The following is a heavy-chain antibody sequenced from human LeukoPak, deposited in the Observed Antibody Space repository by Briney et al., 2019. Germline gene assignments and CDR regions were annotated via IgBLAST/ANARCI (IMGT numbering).Heavy chain of an antibody. CDR1: GFTFSSYS. J-gene: IGHJ6*02. CDR3: ARNNGCYYYYIMDV. Sequence: GGPLRLSCAASGFTFSSYSMNWVRQAPGKGLEWVSSISSSGTYIYYADSVKGRFTISRDNAKNSLYLQMNSLRAEDTAVYSCARNNGCYYYYIMDVWGQGTTVTVSS. D-gene: IGHD1/OR15-1a*01. CDR2: ISSSGTYI. V-gene: IGHV3-21*06.